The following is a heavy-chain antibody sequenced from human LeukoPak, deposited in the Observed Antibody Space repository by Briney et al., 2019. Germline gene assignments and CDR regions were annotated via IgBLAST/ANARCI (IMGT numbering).Heavy chain of an antibody. CDR2: INHSGST. CDR1: GGSFSGYY. V-gene: IGHV4-34*01. CDR3: ARAGLGVVVIDY. Sequence: SETLSLTCAVYGGSFSGYYWSWIRQPPGKRLEWIGEINHSGSTNYNPSLKSRVTISVDTSKNQFSLKLSSVTAADTAVYYCARAGLGVVVIDYWGQGTLVTVSS. J-gene: IGHJ4*02. D-gene: IGHD2-15*01.